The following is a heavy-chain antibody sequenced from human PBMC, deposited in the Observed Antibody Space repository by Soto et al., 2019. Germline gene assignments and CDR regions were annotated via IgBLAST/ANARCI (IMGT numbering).Heavy chain of an antibody. CDR1: GGSISSGGYS. V-gene: IGHV4-30-2*01. CDR3: ARVDTAMGGYYFDY. D-gene: IGHD5-18*01. CDR2: IYHSGST. Sequence: SETLSLTCAVSGGSISSGGYSWSWIRQPPGKGLEWIGYIYHSGSTYYNPSLKSRVTISVDRSKNQFSLKLSSVTAADTAVYYCARVDTAMGGYYFDYWGQGTLVTVSS. J-gene: IGHJ4*02.